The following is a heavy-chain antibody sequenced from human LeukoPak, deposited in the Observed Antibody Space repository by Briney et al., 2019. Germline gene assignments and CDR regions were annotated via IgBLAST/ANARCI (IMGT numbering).Heavy chain of an antibody. Sequence: GGSLRLSCAASGFTFSSYSMNWVRQAPGKGLEWVSSISSSSDYIYYTDSVKGRFTISRDNAKNSLYLQMNSLRAEDTAVYYCARGIPYYHYMDVWGKGTTVTISS. CDR3: ARGIPYYHYMDV. V-gene: IGHV3-21*01. CDR1: GFTFSSYS. J-gene: IGHJ6*03. CDR2: ISSSSDYI.